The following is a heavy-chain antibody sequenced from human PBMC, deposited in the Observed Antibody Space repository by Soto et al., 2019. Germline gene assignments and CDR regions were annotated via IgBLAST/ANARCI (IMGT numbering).Heavy chain of an antibody. J-gene: IGHJ4*02. CDR1: GYTFTSYD. CDR2: MNPNSGNT. V-gene: IGHV1-8*01. D-gene: IGHD6-13*01. Sequence: ASVKVSCKASGYTFTSYDINWVRQATGQGLEWMGWMNPNSGNTGYAQKFQGRVTMTRNTSISTAYMELSSLRSEDTAVYYCARAGEQQLVHDYWGQGTLVTVSS. CDR3: ARAGEQQLVHDY.